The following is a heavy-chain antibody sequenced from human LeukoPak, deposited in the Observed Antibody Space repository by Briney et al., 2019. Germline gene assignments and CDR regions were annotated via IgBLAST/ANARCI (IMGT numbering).Heavy chain of an antibody. D-gene: IGHD6-13*01. Sequence: GGSLRLSCAASGFTFSDHYMDWVRQAPGKGLEWVAVISYDGSNKYYADSVKGRFTISRDNSKNTLYLQMNSLRAEDTAVYYCARVFTTFSSSPHYDAFDIWGQGTMVTVSS. CDR3: ARVFTTFSSSPHYDAFDI. V-gene: IGHV3-30-3*01. CDR1: GFTFSDHY. J-gene: IGHJ3*02. CDR2: ISYDGSNK.